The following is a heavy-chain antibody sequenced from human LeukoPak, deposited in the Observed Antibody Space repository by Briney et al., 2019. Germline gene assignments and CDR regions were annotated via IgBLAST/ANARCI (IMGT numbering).Heavy chain of an antibody. Sequence: GGSLRLSCAASGFTFSSYAMSWVRQAPGKGLEWVSAISGSGGSTYYADSVKGRFTISRDNSKNTLYLQMNSLRAEDTAVYYCTTVTHDLDAFDIWGQGTMVTVSS. J-gene: IGHJ3*02. V-gene: IGHV3-23*01. CDR2: ISGSGGST. CDR1: GFTFSSYA. D-gene: IGHD4-17*01. CDR3: TTVTHDLDAFDI.